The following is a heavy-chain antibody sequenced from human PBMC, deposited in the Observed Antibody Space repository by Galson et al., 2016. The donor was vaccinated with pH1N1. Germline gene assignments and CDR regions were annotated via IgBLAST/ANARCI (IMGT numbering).Heavy chain of an antibody. CDR2: IFPGDSDT. CDR3: ASRRGGDFDS. CDR1: GYSFTDYW. Sequence: QSGAEVTKPGESLKISCKASGYSFTDYWIGWVRQMTGKGLGWMGIIFPGDSDTRYSPSFQGQVTISADKSINTAYLQWSSLKASDTAIYYCASRRGGDFDSWGQGTLVTVST. J-gene: IGHJ4*02. V-gene: IGHV5-51*03. D-gene: IGHD3-16*01.